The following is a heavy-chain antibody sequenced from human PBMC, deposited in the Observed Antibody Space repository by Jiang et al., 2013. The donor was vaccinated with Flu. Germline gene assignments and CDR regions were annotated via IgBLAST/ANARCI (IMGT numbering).Heavy chain of an antibody. CDR2: IYPGDSDT. Sequence: SLKISCKGSGYSFTSYWIGWVRQMPGKGLEWMGIIYPGDSDTRYSPSFQGQVTISADKSISTAYLQWSSLKASDTAMYYCARRGSVGYGSGTVGIFDYWGQGTLVTVSS. V-gene: IGHV5-51*01. CDR3: ARRGSVGYGSGTVGIFDY. CDR1: GYSFTSYW. D-gene: IGHD3-10*01. J-gene: IGHJ4*02.